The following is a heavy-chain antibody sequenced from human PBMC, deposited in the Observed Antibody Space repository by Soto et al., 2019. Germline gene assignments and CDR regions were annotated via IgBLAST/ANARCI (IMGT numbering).Heavy chain of an antibody. J-gene: IGHJ4*02. Sequence: QVQLVESGGGVVQPGRSLRLSCAASGFTFSTYGMHWVRQAPGRGLEWVTFISYDGSNKYYADSVKGRFTISRDNSEKTLYLQMNSLRPEDTAIYYCAKEGGSYSWGQGTLVTVSS. CDR1: GFTFSTYG. V-gene: IGHV3-30*18. D-gene: IGHD1-26*01. CDR2: ISYDGSNK. CDR3: AKEGGSYS.